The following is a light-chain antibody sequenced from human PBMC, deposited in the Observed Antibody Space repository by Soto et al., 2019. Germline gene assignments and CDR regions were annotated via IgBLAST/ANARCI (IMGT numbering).Light chain of an antibody. CDR2: GVS. Sequence: QSALTQPASVSGSPGQSITISCTGTSSDVGGYNYVSWYQQHQGKAPKLVIYGVSYRPSGVSGRFSGSKFQNTASLTISGLQPEDEADYYCSSYRSGSVVLFGGGTKVTVL. J-gene: IGLJ3*02. V-gene: IGLV2-14*01. CDR3: SSYRSGSVVL. CDR1: SSDVGGYNY.